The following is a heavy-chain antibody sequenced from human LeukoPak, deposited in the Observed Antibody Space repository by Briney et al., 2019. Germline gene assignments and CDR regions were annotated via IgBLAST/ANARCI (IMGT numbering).Heavy chain of an antibody. D-gene: IGHD4-17*01. CDR1: GGSISSYY. J-gene: IGHJ4*02. Sequence: SETLSLTCTVSGGSISSYYWSWIRQPPGKGLEWIGYIYYSGSTNYNPSPKSRVTISVDTSKNQFSLKLSSVTAADTAVYYCARHEVDYGDYYFDYWGQGTLVTVSS. CDR2: IYYSGST. V-gene: IGHV4-59*08. CDR3: ARHEVDYGDYYFDY.